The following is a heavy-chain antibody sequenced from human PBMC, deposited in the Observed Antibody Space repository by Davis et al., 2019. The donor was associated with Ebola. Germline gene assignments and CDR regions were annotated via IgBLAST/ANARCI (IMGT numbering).Heavy chain of an antibody. D-gene: IGHD3-3*01. CDR3: ARDNFWSGYSLDY. J-gene: IGHJ4*02. Sequence: GESLKISCAASGFTFSSYWMSWVRQAPGKGLEWVANIKQDGSEKYYVDSVKGRFTISRDNAKNSLYLQMNSLRAEDTAVYYCARDNFWSGYSLDYWGQGTLVTVSS. V-gene: IGHV3-7*01. CDR2: IKQDGSEK. CDR1: GFTFSSYW.